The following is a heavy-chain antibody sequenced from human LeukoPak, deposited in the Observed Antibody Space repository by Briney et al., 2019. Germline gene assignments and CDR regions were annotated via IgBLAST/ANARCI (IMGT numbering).Heavy chain of an antibody. Sequence: SVKVSCKASGGTFSSYAISWVRQAPGQGLEWMGGIIPIFGTANYAQKFQGRVTITTDESTSTAYMELSSLRSEDTAVYYCARGAYDANAFDIWGQGTMVTVSS. J-gene: IGHJ3*02. D-gene: IGHD3-22*01. CDR3: ARGAYDANAFDI. CDR1: GGTFSSYA. V-gene: IGHV1-69*05. CDR2: IIPIFGTA.